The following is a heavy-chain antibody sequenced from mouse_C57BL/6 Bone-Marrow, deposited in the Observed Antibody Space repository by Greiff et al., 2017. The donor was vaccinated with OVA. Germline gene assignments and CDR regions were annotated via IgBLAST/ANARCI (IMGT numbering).Heavy chain of an antibody. J-gene: IGHJ2*01. CDR3: AGLLRVDY. V-gene: IGHV14-2*01. D-gene: IGHD1-1*01. CDR1: GFNIKDYY. CDR2: IDPEDGET. Sequence: EVKLQESGAELVKPGASVKLSCTASGFNIKDYYMHWVKQRPEQGLEWIGRIDPEDGETKYAQKFQGKATITADTSSNTAYLQLSSLTSEDSAVYYCAGLLRVDYWGQGTTLTVSS.